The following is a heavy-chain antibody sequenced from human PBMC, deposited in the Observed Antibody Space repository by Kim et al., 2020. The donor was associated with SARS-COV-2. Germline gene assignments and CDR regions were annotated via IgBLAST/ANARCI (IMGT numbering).Heavy chain of an antibody. D-gene: IGHD6-19*01. CDR2: ISAYNGNT. CDR1: GYTFTSYG. Sequence: ASVKVSCKASGYTFTSYGISWVRQAPGQGLEWMGWISAYNGNTNYAQKLQGRVTMTTDTSTSTAYMELRSLRSDDTAVYYCARDRHSSGWYRDFDYWGQGTLVTVSS. V-gene: IGHV1-18*01. J-gene: IGHJ4*02. CDR3: ARDRHSSGWYRDFDY.